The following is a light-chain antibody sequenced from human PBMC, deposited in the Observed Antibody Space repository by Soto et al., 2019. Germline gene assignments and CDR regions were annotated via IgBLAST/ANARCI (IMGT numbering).Light chain of an antibody. CDR2: GAS. V-gene: IGKV3D-20*01. Sequence: EIVLTQSPATLSLSPGERATLSCGASQSVINNYLAWYQQKPGLAPRPLIYGASNRATGIQDRLSGSGSGTEFTLTIRRLEPEDFAVYYCKQYGSSGTCGQGTKVDIK. CDR3: KQYGSSGT. CDR1: QSVINNY. J-gene: IGKJ1*01.